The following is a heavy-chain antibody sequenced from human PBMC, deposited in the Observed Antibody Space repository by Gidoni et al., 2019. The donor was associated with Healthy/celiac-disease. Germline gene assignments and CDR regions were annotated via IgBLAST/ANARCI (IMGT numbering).Heavy chain of an antibody. Sequence: QVQLQESGPGLVKPSQTLSLTCTVPDGSISSGGYYWSWIRQNPGKGLEWIGYIYYSGRTYYNPSLKSRVTISVDTSKIQFSLKLSSVTAADTAVYYCARVLGGYGMNFDYWGQGTLVTVSS. D-gene: IGHD5-12*01. CDR3: ARVLGGYGMNFDY. CDR1: DGSISSGGYY. J-gene: IGHJ4*02. V-gene: IGHV4-31*03. CDR2: IYYSGRT.